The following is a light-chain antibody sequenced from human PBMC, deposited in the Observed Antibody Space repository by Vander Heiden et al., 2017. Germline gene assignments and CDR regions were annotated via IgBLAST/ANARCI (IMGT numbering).Light chain of an antibody. CDR3: QQYNNRDAKST. J-gene: IGKJ2*01. CDR1: QSVSSN. Sequence: DIVMTQSPATLSASLGDRATLSCRASQSVSSNLPWYQQKPGQAPRLLIYGASTRATGIQARFRGSGAGREFTLTISSLRSEDFAVYYCQQYNNRDAKSTFGQGTKLEIK. V-gene: IGKV3-15*01. CDR2: GAS.